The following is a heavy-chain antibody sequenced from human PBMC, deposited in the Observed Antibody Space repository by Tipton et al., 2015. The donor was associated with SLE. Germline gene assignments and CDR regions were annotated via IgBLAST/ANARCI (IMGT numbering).Heavy chain of an antibody. CDR2: IYYSGST. CDR3: ARPYCSSTNCYTYYYYMDV. CDR1: GASISTYY. V-gene: IGHV4-59*01. D-gene: IGHD2-2*02. Sequence: TLSLTCTVSGASISTYYWSWIRQPPGKRLEWIGYIYYSGSTNYNPSLKSRVTISIDTSKKHFSLNLTSVTAADTAVYYCARPYCSSTNCYTYYYYMDVWGKGTTVTVSS. J-gene: IGHJ6*03.